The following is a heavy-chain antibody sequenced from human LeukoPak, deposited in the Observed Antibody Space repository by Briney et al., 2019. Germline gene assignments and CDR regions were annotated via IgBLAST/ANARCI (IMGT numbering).Heavy chain of an antibody. Sequence: ASVKVSCKASGHTFTSYDINWVRQATGQGLEWMGWMNPNSGNTGYAQKFQGRVTMTRNTSVSTAYMELGSLRSEDTAVYYCARPGIAVAGPLGYYYGMDVWGQGTTVTVSS. V-gene: IGHV1-8*01. CDR1: GHTFTSYD. CDR2: MNPNSGNT. CDR3: ARPGIAVAGPLGYYYGMDV. D-gene: IGHD6-13*01. J-gene: IGHJ6*02.